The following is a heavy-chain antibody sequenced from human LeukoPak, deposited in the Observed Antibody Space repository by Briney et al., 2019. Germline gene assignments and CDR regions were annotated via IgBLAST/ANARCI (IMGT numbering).Heavy chain of an antibody. D-gene: IGHD7-27*01. V-gene: IGHV1-69*04. CDR1: GGTLSTHT. CDR2: IIPTLGIT. Sequence: SVKVSCKASGGTLSTHTITWVRQAPGQGLEWMGRIIPTLGITRYAQKFQGRVTITADKSTSTAYMDLSSLRSEDTAAYYCARDQGDWGGPYYYGMDVWGQGTTVTVSS. J-gene: IGHJ6*02. CDR3: ARDQGDWGGPYYYGMDV.